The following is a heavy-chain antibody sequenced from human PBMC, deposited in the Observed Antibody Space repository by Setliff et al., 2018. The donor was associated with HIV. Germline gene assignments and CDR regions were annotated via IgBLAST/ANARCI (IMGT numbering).Heavy chain of an antibody. CDR1: GGYVSSKSYY. D-gene: IGHD3-22*01. Sequence: PSETLSLTCTVSGGYVSSKSYYWAWIRQPPGKGLEWIGTMYYSGNTYYSPSLKSRVTITADSSKNQLSLKLTSVTAADTAVYYCARGLSFYDPGGFDYWGQGTLVTVSS. V-gene: IGHV4-39*01. CDR2: MYYSGNT. CDR3: ARGLSFYDPGGFDY. J-gene: IGHJ4*02.